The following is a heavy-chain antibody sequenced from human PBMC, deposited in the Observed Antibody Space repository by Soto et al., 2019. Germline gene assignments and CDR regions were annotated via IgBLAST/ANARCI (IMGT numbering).Heavy chain of an antibody. D-gene: IGHD1-26*01. CDR1: GFTFSSYA. Sequence: EVQLLESGGGLVQPGGSLRLSCAASGFTFSSYAMSWVLQAPGKGLEWVSAISGSGGSTYYADSVKGRFTISRDNSKNTLYLQLNGLRAEDTAVYYCAKFVVGRAATLRYVNYWGQGTLVTVSS. CDR3: AKFVVGRAATLRYVNY. V-gene: IGHV3-23*01. J-gene: IGHJ4*02. CDR2: ISGSGGST.